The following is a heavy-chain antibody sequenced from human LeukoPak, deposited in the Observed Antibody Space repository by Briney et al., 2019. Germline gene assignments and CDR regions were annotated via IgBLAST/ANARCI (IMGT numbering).Heavy chain of an antibody. CDR3: ARVVVVAATDYFDY. CDR2: ISSSSSYI. J-gene: IGHJ4*02. CDR1: GFTFSSYS. Sequence: GGSLRLSCAASGFTFSSYSMNWVRQAPGKGLEWVSSISSSSSYIYYADSVKGRFTISRDNAKISLYLQMNSLRAEDTAVYYCARVVVVAATDYFDYWGQGTLVTVSS. V-gene: IGHV3-21*01. D-gene: IGHD2-15*01.